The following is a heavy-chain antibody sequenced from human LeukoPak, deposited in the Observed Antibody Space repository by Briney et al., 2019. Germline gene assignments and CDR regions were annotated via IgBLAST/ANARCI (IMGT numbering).Heavy chain of an antibody. CDR2: ISSSSSYI. CDR1: GFTFSSYW. CDR3: WFRVAARSFDY. Sequence: GGSLRLSCAASGFTFSSYWMSWVRQAPGKGLEWVSSISSSSSYIYYADSVKGRFTISRDNAKNSLYLQMNSLRAEDTAVYYCWFRVAARSFDYWGQGTLVTVSS. D-gene: IGHD6-6*01. J-gene: IGHJ4*02. V-gene: IGHV3-21*01.